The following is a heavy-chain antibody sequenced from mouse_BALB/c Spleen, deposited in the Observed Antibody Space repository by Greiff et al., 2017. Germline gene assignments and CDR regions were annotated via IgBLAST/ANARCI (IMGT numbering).Heavy chain of an antibody. D-gene: IGHD1-2*01. V-gene: IGHV5-4*02. Sequence: EVMLVESGGGLVKPGGSLKLSCAASGFTFSDYYMYWVRQTPEKRLEWVATISDGGSYTYYPDSVKGRFTISRDNAKNNLYLQMSSLKSEDTAMYYCAREGYGYVGYWGQGTTLTVSS. J-gene: IGHJ2*01. CDR3: AREGYGYVGY. CDR2: ISDGGSYT. CDR1: GFTFSDYY.